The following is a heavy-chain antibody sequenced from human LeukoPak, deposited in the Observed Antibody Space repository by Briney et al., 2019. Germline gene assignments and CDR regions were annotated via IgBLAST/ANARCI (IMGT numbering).Heavy chain of an antibody. Sequence: GGSLRLSCAASGFTFSSYGMNWVRQAPGKGLAWVSSISSSSSYIYYADSVKGRFTISRDNAKNSLYLQMNSLRAEDTAVYYCARENYGSGSYEGYFDYWGQGTLVTVSS. CDR2: ISSSSSYI. D-gene: IGHD3-10*01. CDR1: GFTFSSYG. CDR3: ARENYGSGSYEGYFDY. J-gene: IGHJ4*02. V-gene: IGHV3-21*01.